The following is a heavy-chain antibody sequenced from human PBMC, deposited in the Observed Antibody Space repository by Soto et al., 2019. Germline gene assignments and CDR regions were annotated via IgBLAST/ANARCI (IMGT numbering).Heavy chain of an antibody. Sequence: SQTLSLTCAISGDSVSSNSAAWNWIRQSPSRGLEWLGRTYYRSKWYNDYAVSVKSRITITPDTAKNQFSLQLNSVTPEDTAVYYCARGMEYCTNGVCYGGFDYWGQGTLVTVSS. D-gene: IGHD2-8*01. CDR1: GDSVSSNSAA. CDR3: ARGMEYCTNGVCYGGFDY. V-gene: IGHV6-1*01. J-gene: IGHJ4*02. CDR2: TYYRSKWYN.